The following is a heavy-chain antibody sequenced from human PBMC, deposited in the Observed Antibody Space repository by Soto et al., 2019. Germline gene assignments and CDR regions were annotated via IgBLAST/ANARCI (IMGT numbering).Heavy chain of an antibody. CDR1: AYTFTRYA. CDR3: ARQNNPYSYIDL. CDR2: INPANGYT. J-gene: IGHJ2*01. Sequence: ASVKVSCKPSAYTFTRYAIHWVRPAPGQRLEWMAWINPANGYTKYPQKFQDRVTVTRDTSASTVYMELTSLRSEDTAVYFCARQNNPYSYIDLWGRGTLVTVSS. D-gene: IGHD1-1*01. V-gene: IGHV1-3*01.